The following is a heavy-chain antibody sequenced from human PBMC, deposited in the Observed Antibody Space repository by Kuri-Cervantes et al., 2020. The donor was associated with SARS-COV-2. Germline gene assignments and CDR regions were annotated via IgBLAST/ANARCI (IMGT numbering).Heavy chain of an antibody. Sequence: SVKVSCKASGGTFSSYAISWVRQAPGQGLEWMGGIIPIFGTANYAQKFQGRVTITTDESTSTAYMELSSLRSEDAAVYYCASLGDYYDSSGYYSVDYRGQGTLVTVSS. CDR2: IIPIFGTA. D-gene: IGHD3-22*01. CDR1: GGTFSSYA. V-gene: IGHV1-69*05. J-gene: IGHJ4*02. CDR3: ASLGDYYDSSGYYSVDY.